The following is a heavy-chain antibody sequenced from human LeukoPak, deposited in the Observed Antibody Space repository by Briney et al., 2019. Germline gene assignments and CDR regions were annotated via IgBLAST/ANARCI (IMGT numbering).Heavy chain of an antibody. V-gene: IGHV3-73*01. CDR3: TSPNHPNFSDYGDWYFDL. CDR1: GFTFSGSA. J-gene: IGHJ2*01. D-gene: IGHD4-17*01. Sequence: GGSLRLSCAASGFTFSGSAIHWVRQASGKGLEWIGRIRSEANSYATAYAASVKGRFTISRDDSKNTAYLQMNSLKTEDTAVFYCTSPNHPNFSDYGDWYFDLWGRGTLVTVSS. CDR2: IRSEANSYAT.